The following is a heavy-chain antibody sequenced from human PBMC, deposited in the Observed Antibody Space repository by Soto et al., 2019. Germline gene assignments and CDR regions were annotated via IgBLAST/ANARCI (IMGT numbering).Heavy chain of an antibody. J-gene: IGHJ4*01. CDR3: ARAGATPFDY. D-gene: IGHD4-17*01. Sequence: GGSLRLSCAASGFTFSSYAMHWVRQAPGKGLEWVAVISYDGSNKYYADSVKGRFTISRDNSKNTLYLQMNSLRAEDTAVYYCARAGATPFDYWGHGTLVTVSS. V-gene: IGHV3-30-3*01. CDR2: ISYDGSNK. CDR1: GFTFSSYA.